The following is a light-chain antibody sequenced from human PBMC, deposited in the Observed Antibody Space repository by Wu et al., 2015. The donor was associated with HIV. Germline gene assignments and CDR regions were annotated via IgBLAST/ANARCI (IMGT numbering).Light chain of an antibody. CDR1: QSVGSN. CDR2: GAS. CDR3: QQYDNWYT. J-gene: IGKJ2*01. Sequence: EIVMTQSPATLSVSQGERATLSCRASQSVGSNLAWYHQKPGQAPGLLIYGASTRATGIPARFSGSGSGTEFTLTISSLQSEDFAVYYCQQYDNWYTFGQGTNLEIK. V-gene: IGKV3-15*01.